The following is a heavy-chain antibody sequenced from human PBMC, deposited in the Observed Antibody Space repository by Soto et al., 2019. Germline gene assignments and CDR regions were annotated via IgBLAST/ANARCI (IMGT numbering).Heavy chain of an antibody. CDR1: GFTFRSYT. D-gene: IGHD5-18*01. Sequence: GGSLRLSCVASGFTFRSYTMNWVRQAPGKGLEWVSAIRGFSPYTFYADSVKGRFTISRDNSRSTLYLQMNSLRVEDTAVYYCASGGLHGYTNGGLSYFHSWGQGTLVTVSS. CDR2: IRGFSPYT. J-gene: IGHJ4*02. V-gene: IGHV3-21*04. CDR3: ASGGLHGYTNGGLSYFHS.